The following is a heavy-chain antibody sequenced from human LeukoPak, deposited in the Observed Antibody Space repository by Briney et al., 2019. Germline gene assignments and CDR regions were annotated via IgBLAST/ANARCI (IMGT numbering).Heavy chain of an antibody. CDR3: AKLYSSSWLPDY. D-gene: IGHD6-13*01. V-gene: IGHV3-9*01. J-gene: IGHJ4*02. CDR1: GFTFDEYS. Sequence: GGSLRLSCAASGFTFDEYSMHWVRQVPGKGPEWVSGINSNSAHTEYAGSVKGRFIISRDNAKNTLYLQMNSLRAEDTAVYYCAKLYSSSWLPDYWGQGTLVTVSS. CDR2: INSNSAHT.